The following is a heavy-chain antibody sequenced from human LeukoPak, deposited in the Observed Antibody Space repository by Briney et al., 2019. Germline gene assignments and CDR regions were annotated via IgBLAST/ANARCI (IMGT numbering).Heavy chain of an antibody. V-gene: IGHV4-38-2*02. D-gene: IGHD3-16*02. CDR2: SYHGGST. CDR3: ARVRDYVWGSYRYTLYYFDY. Sequence: PSETLSLTCTVSGYSISTGYYWDWIRQPPGKGLEWIGTSYHGGSTYYNPSLKSRVTISVDTSKNQFSLKLSSVTAADTAVYYCARVRDYVWGSYRYTLYYFDYWGLGTLVTVSS. J-gene: IGHJ4*02. CDR1: GYSISTGYY.